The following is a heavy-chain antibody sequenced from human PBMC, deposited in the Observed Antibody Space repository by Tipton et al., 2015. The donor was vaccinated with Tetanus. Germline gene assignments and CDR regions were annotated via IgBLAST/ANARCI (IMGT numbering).Heavy chain of an antibody. CDR3: ASHYGSGSDDAFDI. CDR1: GGSITSSY. J-gene: IGHJ3*02. D-gene: IGHD3-10*01. CDR2: IYYSGSI. V-gene: IGHV4-59*07. Sequence: TLSLTCTVSGGSITSSYWSWIRQPPGKRLEWIGYIYYSGSINYNPSLKSRVTIAVDTSKNQLSLTLTSVTAADMAVYYCASHYGSGSDDAFDIWGQGTMATVSS.